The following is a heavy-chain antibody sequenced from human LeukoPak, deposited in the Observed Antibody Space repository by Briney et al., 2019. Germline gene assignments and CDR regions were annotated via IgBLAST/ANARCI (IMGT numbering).Heavy chain of an antibody. CDR2: ISYDGSNK. Sequence: GGSLRFSCAASGFTFTTYWMSWVGQAPGKGLEWVAVISYDGSNKYYADSVRGRFTISRDNSKNTLYLQMNSLRLEDAAVYFCARAPVTSCRGTYCYPFDYWGQGTQVTVSS. CDR1: GFTFTTYW. CDR3: ARAPVTSCRGTYCYPFDY. D-gene: IGHD3-22*01. V-gene: IGHV3-30*03. J-gene: IGHJ4*02.